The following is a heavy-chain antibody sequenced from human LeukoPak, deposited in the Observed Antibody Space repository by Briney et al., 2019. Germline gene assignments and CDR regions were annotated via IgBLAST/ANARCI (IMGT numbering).Heavy chain of an antibody. CDR2: VIPMFGTA. CDR3: ARRFGDFWSGFDY. J-gene: IGHJ4*02. CDR1: GGTFSNYA. V-gene: IGHV1-69*13. D-gene: IGHD3-3*01. Sequence: ASVKVSCKASGGTFSNYAISWVRQAPGQGLEWMGGVIPMFGTANYAQKFQGRLTIIADDSTSTDYMELSSLKSEATAVYYCARRFGDFWSGFDYWGQGTLVAVSS.